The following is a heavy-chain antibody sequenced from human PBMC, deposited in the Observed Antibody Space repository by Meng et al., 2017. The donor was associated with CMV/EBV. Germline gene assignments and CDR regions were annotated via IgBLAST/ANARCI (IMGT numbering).Heavy chain of an antibody. V-gene: IGHV4-4*07. Sequence: GSNSSYYWSWIRQHAGKGLEWIGRIYNSGSTNYNPSLKSRVTMSVDTSKNQFSLKLSSVTAADTAVYYCAREEITMVRGVLNYFDYWGQGTLVTVSS. CDR1: GSNSSYY. CDR3: AREEITMVRGVLNYFDY. D-gene: IGHD3-10*01. CDR2: IYNSGST. J-gene: IGHJ4*02.